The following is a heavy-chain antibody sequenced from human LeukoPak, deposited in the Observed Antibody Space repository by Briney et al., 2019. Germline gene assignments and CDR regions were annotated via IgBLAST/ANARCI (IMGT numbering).Heavy chain of an antibody. J-gene: IGHJ3*02. CDR2: TIPIFGTA. Sequence: SVKVSCKASGGTFSSYAISWVRQAPGQGLEWMGGTIPIFGTANYAQKFQGRVTITADESTSTAYMELSSLRSEDTAVYYCARGVPLRPNDYHDAFDIWGQGTMVTVSS. D-gene: IGHD4-11*01. CDR3: ARGVPLRPNDYHDAFDI. CDR1: GGTFSSYA. V-gene: IGHV1-69*01.